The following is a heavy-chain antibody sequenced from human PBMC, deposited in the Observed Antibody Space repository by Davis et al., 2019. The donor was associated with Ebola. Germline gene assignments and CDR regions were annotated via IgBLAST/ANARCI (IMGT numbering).Heavy chain of an antibody. V-gene: IGHV3-11*01. CDR1: GFRVSGPY. CDR3: VRDTSGWYPLFKWLDP. Sequence: GESLKISCAASGFRVSGPYMSWVRQAPGKGLEWVSYISSTGTSIYFADSVKGRFTISRDNGKKSVYLQMNSLRAGDTAVYYCVRDTSGWYPLFKWLDPWGQGTLVTVSS. D-gene: IGHD6-13*01. CDR2: ISSTGTSI. J-gene: IGHJ5*02.